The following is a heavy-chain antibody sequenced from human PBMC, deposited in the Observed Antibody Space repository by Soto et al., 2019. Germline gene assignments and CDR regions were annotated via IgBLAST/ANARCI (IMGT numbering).Heavy chain of an antibody. D-gene: IGHD2-8*02. CDR1: GYTFSGNY. J-gene: IGHJ4*02. CDR2: INPHTGGT. V-gene: IGHV1-2*02. Sequence: ASVKVSCKASGYTFSGNYLHWIRQAPGQGLEWMGWINPHTGGTHFAQKFQGRVTLTGDTSISTAYMEVTSLTSDDTAVYYCAKDGEDCTGGTFEYFFEYWGQGALVTVSS. CDR3: AKDGEDCTGGTFEYFFEY.